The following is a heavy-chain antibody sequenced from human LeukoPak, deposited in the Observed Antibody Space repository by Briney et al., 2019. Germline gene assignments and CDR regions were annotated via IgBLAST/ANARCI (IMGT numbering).Heavy chain of an antibody. Sequence: GSLRLSCAASGFTFSNYGMNWVRQAPGKGLEWVSGISGSGGSTYSADSVKGRFIISRDNSKNMLSLQMNSLRVEDTALYYCARDTVYYGNDGPFDYWGQGTLVTVSS. D-gene: IGHD3-10*01. CDR3: ARDTVYYGNDGPFDY. CDR2: ISGSGGST. CDR1: GFTFSNYG. J-gene: IGHJ4*02. V-gene: IGHV3-23*01.